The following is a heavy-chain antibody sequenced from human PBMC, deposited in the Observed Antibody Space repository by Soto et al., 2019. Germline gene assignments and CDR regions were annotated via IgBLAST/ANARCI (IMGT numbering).Heavy chain of an antibody. J-gene: IGHJ5*02. CDR3: ARRDHGSGSYS. V-gene: IGHV4-59*08. Sequence: SETLSLTCTVSGGSINSYYWSWIRQPPGKGLEWIGYIFSSGSTNYNPSLKSRVTISVDTSKNQFSLQLSSVTAADTAVYYCARRDHGSGSYSWGQGTLVTVSS. CDR1: GGSINSYY. CDR2: IFSSGST. D-gene: IGHD3-10*01.